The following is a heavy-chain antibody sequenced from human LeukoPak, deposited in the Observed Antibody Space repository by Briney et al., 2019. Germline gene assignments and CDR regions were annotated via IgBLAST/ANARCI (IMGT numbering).Heavy chain of an antibody. Sequence: ASVKASCKASGYTFSNYGISWVRQAPGQGLEWMGWINSYDADTKSAQKVQGRVAMTTDTSTNTAYMELRSLRSDDTAVYYCARTTCVDDCYSRFDYWGQGTLVTVSS. J-gene: IGHJ4*02. D-gene: IGHD2-21*02. CDR2: INSYDADT. CDR1: GYTFSNYG. V-gene: IGHV1-18*01. CDR3: ARTTCVDDCYSRFDY.